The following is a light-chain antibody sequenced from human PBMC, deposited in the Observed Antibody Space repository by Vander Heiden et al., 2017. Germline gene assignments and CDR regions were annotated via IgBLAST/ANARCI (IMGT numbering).Light chain of an antibody. CDR2: GNS. CDR1: SSNIGAGYD. CDR3: QSDDSSRSVV. V-gene: IGLV1-40*01. J-gene: IGLJ2*01. Sequence: QSVLTQPPSVSGAPGQRVTISCPGSSSNIGAGYDVHWYQQLPGTAPKLLIYGNSKRPSGVPDRFSGSKSGTSASLAITGLQAEDEADYYCQSDDSSRSVVFGGGTKLTVL.